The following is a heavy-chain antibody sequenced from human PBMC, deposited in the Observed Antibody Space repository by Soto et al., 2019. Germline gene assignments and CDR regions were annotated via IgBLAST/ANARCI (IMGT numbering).Heavy chain of an antibody. CDR2: IWYDGSNK. J-gene: IGHJ6*02. Sequence: HPGGSLRLSCAASGFTFSSYGMHWVRQAPGKGLEWVAVIWYDGSNKYYADSVKGRFTISRDNSKNTLYLQMNSLRAEDTAVYYCARARSSGDSSGYYYSYYYGMDVWGQGTTVTVSS. CDR3: ARARSSGDSSGYYYSYYYGMDV. D-gene: IGHD3-22*01. V-gene: IGHV3-33*01. CDR1: GFTFSSYG.